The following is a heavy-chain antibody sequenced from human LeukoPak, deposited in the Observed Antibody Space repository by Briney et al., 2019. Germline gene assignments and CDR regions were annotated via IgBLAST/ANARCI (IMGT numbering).Heavy chain of an antibody. J-gene: IGHJ4*02. CDR2: IYYSGTT. CDR3: ARSPFNLYFDF. D-gene: IGHD2-8*01. CDR1: GGSLSDTNNY. V-gene: IGHV4-39*07. Sequence: SETLSLTCTVSGGSLSDTNNYWAWVRQPPGKGLEWIGSIYYSGTTIYNPSLKSRVTVSVDMSKNQLFLQLTSVTAADTAVYFCARSPFNLYFDFWGQGILVPVSS.